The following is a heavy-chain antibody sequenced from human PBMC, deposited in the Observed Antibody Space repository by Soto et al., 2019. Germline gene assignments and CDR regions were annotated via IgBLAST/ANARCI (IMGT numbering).Heavy chain of an antibody. Sequence: QVQLVQSGAEVKKPGSSVKVSCKASGGTFSSYTISWVRQAPGQGLEWMGRIIPILGIANYAQKFQGRVTITADKSKSPAYKELGRPRSEDTAVYFCGGYPPPPKYCSSTSCYAEGGYYWGQGTLVTVSS. D-gene: IGHD2-2*01. V-gene: IGHV1-69*02. CDR1: GGTFSSYT. CDR2: IIPILGIA. CDR3: GGYPPPPKYCSSTSCYAEGGYY. J-gene: IGHJ4*02.